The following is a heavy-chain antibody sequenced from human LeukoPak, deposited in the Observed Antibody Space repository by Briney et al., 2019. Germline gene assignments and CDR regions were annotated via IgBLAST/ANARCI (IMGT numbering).Heavy chain of an antibody. V-gene: IGHV3-23*01. CDR3: AKVKMATISY. CDR1: GFTFSSYA. D-gene: IGHD5-24*01. CDR2: IGASDGRT. J-gene: IGHJ4*02. Sequence: GGSLRLSCAASGFTFSSYAMSWVRQLPGEGLEWVSGIGASDGRTYYADSVKGRFTISRDNSKNTLYLQMNSLRAEDTAVYYCAKVKMATISYWGQGTLVTVSS.